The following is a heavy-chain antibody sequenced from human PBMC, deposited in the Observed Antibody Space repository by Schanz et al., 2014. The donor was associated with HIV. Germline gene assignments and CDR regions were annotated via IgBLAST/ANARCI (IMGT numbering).Heavy chain of an antibody. Sequence: VQVVESGGGLVQPGGSLRLSCAASGFIFSDYYMSWIRQAPGKGLEWASYISSSGNAISYADSVKGRFAISRDNAKNSLFLQINSLRADDTAVYYCVRETWIAGRHRPDYWGQGTLVTVST. CDR3: VRETWIAGRHRPDY. CDR2: ISSSGNAI. CDR1: GFIFSDYY. J-gene: IGHJ4*02. D-gene: IGHD6-6*01. V-gene: IGHV3-11*01.